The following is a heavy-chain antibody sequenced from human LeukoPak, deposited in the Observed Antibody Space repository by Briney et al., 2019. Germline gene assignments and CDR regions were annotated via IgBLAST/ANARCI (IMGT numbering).Heavy chain of an antibody. CDR1: GYSISSGYY. Sequence: PSETLSLTCTVSGYSISSGYYWGWIRQPPGKGLEWIGSIYHSGSTYYNPSLKSRVTISVDTSKNQFSLKLSSVTAADTAVYYCARGRGSGWPFYYYYYYMDVWGKGTTVTVSS. D-gene: IGHD6-19*01. CDR3: ARGRGSGWPFYYYYYYMDV. CDR2: IYHSGST. J-gene: IGHJ6*03. V-gene: IGHV4-38-2*02.